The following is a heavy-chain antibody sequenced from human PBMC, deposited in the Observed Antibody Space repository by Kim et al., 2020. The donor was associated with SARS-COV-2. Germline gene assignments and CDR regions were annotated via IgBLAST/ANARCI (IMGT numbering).Heavy chain of an antibody. CDR2: INTNTGNP. CDR1: GYTFTSYA. Sequence: ASVKVSCKASGYTFTSYAMNWVRQAPGQGLEWMGWINTNTGNPTYAQGSTGRFVFSLDTSVSTAYLQISSLKAEDTAVYYCARSSLIVVVVAADYGMDVWGQGATVTVSS. J-gene: IGHJ6*02. D-gene: IGHD2-15*01. CDR3: ARSSLIVVVVAADYGMDV. V-gene: IGHV7-4-1*02.